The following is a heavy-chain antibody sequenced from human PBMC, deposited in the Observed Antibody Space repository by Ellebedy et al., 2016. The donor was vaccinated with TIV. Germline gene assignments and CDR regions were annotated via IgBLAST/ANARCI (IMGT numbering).Heavy chain of an antibody. D-gene: IGHD3-22*01. CDR3: ARHDSSGYGAFDI. CDR1: GYTFTSYY. V-gene: IGHV1-46*03. CDR2: INPSGGST. J-gene: IGHJ3*02. Sequence: ASVKVSCKASGYTFTSYYMHWVRQAPGQGLEWMGLINPSGGSTSYAQKFQGRVTMTRDTSTSTVYMELSSLRSEDTAVYYCARHDSSGYGAFDIWGQGTMVTVSS.